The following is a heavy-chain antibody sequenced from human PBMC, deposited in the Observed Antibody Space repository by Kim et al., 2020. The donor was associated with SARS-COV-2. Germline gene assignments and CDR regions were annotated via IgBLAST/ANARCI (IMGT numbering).Heavy chain of an antibody. J-gene: IGHJ4*02. V-gene: IGHV6-1*01. CDR1: GDSVSSNSAA. Sequence: SQTLSLTCAISGDSVSSNSAAWNWIRQSPSRGLEWLGRTYYRSKWYNDYAVSVKSRITINPDTSKNQFSLQLNSVTPEDTAVYYCAREKDGWFGEPSGVNYVDYWGQGTLVTVSS. CDR3: AREKDGWFGEPSGVNYVDY. CDR2: TYYRSKWYN. D-gene: IGHD3-10*01.